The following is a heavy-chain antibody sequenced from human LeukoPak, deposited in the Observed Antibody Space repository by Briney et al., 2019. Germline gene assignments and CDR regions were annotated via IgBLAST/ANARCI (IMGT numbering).Heavy chain of an antibody. Sequence: GASLKISCKGSGYSFTSYWIGWVRQMPRKGLEWMGIIYPGDSDTRYSPSFQGQVTISADKSISTAYLQWSSLKASDTAMYYCARARGYCSSTSCYTHYFDYWGQGTLVTVSS. CDR2: IYPGDSDT. CDR3: ARARGYCSSTSCYTHYFDY. J-gene: IGHJ4*02. D-gene: IGHD2-2*02. V-gene: IGHV5-51*01. CDR1: GYSFTSYW.